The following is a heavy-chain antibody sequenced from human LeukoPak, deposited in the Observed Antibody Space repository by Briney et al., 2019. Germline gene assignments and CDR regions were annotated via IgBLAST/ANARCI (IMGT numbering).Heavy chain of an antibody. D-gene: IGHD3-22*01. Sequence: GGSLRLSCAASGFTFSSYAMSWVRQAPGKGLEWVSSIGGSGSSTYYADSVKGRSTISRDTSKNTLYLQMNSLRAEDTAVYYCARDDYYATNPFDYWGQGTLVTVSS. J-gene: IGHJ4*02. V-gene: IGHV3-23*01. CDR1: GFTFSSYA. CDR3: ARDDYYATNPFDY. CDR2: IGGSGSST.